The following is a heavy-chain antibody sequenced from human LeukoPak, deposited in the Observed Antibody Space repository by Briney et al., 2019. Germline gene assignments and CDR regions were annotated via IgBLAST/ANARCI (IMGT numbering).Heavy chain of an antibody. CDR2: IYYSGST. CDR1: GGSISSYY. CDR3: ARGQYYDFWSGYPDAISGYYYMDV. D-gene: IGHD3-3*01. J-gene: IGHJ6*03. Sequence: SETLSLTCTVSGGSISSYYWSWIRQPPGKGLEWIGYIYYSGSTNYNPSLKSRVTISVDTSKNQFSLKLSSVTAADTAVYYCARGQYYDFWSGYPDAISGYYYMDVWGKGTTVTVSS. V-gene: IGHV4-59*08.